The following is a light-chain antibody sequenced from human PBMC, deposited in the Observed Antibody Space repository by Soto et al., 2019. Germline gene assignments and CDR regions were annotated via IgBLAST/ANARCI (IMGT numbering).Light chain of an antibody. CDR2: DVT. CDR3: QSYASSLSVV. J-gene: IGLJ2*01. V-gene: IGLV2-14*03. CDR1: SSDVGRYNY. Sequence: QSALTQPASVSGSPGQSITISCTGTSSDVGRYNYVSWYQHLPGRAPKLIIYDVTNRPSGVPDRFSASRSDSSASLAITGIQAEDEADYYCQSYASSLSVVFGGGTKVTV.